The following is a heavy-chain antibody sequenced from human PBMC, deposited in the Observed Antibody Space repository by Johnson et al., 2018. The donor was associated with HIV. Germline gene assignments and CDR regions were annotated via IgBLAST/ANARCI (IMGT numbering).Heavy chain of an antibody. J-gene: IGHJ3*02. CDR3: ARGDNAAAGDAFDI. CDR2: MKGDGSEE. CDR1: GFMVADYG. D-gene: IGHD6-13*01. V-gene: IGHV3-7*01. Sequence: VQLVESGGGVVRPGGSLRLSCAVSGFMVADYGMSWVRQVPGKGLEWVANMKGDGSEEYYVDSLEGRFTISRDNAKNSLYLQINSLRVEDTAMYYCARGDNAAAGDAFDIWGQGTKVTVSS.